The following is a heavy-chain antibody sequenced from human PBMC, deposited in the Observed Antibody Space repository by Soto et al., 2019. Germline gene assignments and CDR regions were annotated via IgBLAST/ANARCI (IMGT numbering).Heavy chain of an antibody. V-gene: IGHV4-34*01. Sequence: SETLSLTCAVYGGSFSGYYWSWIRQPPGKGLEWIGEINHSGSTNYNPSLKSRVTISVDTSKNQFSLKLSSVTAADTAVYYCARAPRWGVVVPAARGGIDYWGQGTLVTVSS. CDR2: INHSGST. CDR1: GGSFSGYY. J-gene: IGHJ4*02. D-gene: IGHD2-2*01. CDR3: ARAPRWGVVVPAARGGIDY.